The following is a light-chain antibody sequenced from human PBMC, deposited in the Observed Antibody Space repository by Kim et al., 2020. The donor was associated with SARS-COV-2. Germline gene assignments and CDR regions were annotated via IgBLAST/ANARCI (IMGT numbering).Light chain of an antibody. V-gene: IGLV3-1*01. CDR2: QDS. CDR1: KLGDKY. Sequence: SYELTQPPSVSVSPGRTASITCSGDKLGDKYACWYQQKPGQPPVLVIYQDSKRPSGIPERFSGSNSGNTATLTISGTQAMDEADYYCQAWDSSTVVFGGG. CDR3: QAWDSSTVV. J-gene: IGLJ2*01.